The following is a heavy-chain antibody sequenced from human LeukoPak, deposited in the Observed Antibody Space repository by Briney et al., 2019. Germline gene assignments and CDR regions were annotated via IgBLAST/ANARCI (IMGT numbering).Heavy chain of an antibody. CDR3: ARPPLYRYGCFDY. V-gene: IGHV3-7*01. CDR2: IKQDGSEK. Sequence: GGSLRLSCAASGFTFSTYWMTWVRQAPGKGLEWVANIKQDGSEKYYVDSVKGRFTISRDNAKNSLYLQMNSLRAEDTAVYYCARPPLYRYGCFDYWGQGTLVTVSS. J-gene: IGHJ4*02. D-gene: IGHD5-18*01. CDR1: GFTFSTYW.